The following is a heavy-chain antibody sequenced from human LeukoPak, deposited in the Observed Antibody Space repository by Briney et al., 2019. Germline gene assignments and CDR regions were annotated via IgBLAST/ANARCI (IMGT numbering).Heavy chain of an antibody. V-gene: IGHV3-33*06. D-gene: IGHD4-11*01. J-gene: IGHJ4*02. Sequence: GGSLRLSCAASGFTFSSYGMHWVRQAPGKGLEWVAVIWSDGTEKYYADSVKGRFAISRDDSNKMVYLQMNSLRVEDTAVYYCAKDVERGFDYTNSLDYWGQGTLVTVSS. CDR3: AKDVERGFDYTNSLDY. CDR2: IWSDGTEK. CDR1: GFTFSSYG.